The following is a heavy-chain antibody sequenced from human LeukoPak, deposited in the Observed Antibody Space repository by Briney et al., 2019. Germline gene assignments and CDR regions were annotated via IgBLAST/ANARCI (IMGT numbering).Heavy chain of an antibody. J-gene: IGHJ3*02. CDR3: ARGPRRYYDSSGYYDAFDI. CDR1: GYTFTSYD. CDR2: MNPNSGNT. V-gene: IGHV1-8*03. D-gene: IGHD3-22*01. Sequence: VASVKVSCKASGYTFTSYDINWVRQATGQGLEWMGWMNPNSGNTGYAQKFQGRVTITRNTSISTAYMELSSLRSEDTAVYYCARGPRRYYDSSGYYDAFDIWGQGTMVTVSS.